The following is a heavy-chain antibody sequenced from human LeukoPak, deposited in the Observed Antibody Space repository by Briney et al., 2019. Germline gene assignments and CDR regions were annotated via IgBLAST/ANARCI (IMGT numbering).Heavy chain of an antibody. V-gene: IGHV1-2*02. CDR1: GYTFTGYY. CDR2: INPNSGGT. J-gene: IGHJ4*02. D-gene: IGHD1-26*01. Sequence: ASVKVSCKASGYTFTGYYMHWVRQASGQGLEWMGWINPNSGGTNYAQKFQGRVTMTRDTSISTAYMELSRLRSDDTAVYYCARPMYSGSYRFDYWGQGTLVTVSS. CDR3: ARPMYSGSYRFDY.